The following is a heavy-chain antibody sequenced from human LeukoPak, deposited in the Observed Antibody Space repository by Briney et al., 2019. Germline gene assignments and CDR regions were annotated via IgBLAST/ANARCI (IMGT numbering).Heavy chain of an antibody. V-gene: IGHV3-7*01. D-gene: IGHD6-13*01. CDR2: IKEDGTKK. J-gene: IGHJ4*02. CDR1: EFAFRDYW. CDR3: VRDVTSSWVYKWGYYFEF. Sequence: LSGGSLRLSCAASEFAFRDYWMAWVRQAPGKGMEWVANIKEDGTKKNYADSVKGRFTISRDNAKNTLYLQMNSLRAEDTAVYYCVRDVTSSWVYKWGYYFEFWGQGTLVTVSS.